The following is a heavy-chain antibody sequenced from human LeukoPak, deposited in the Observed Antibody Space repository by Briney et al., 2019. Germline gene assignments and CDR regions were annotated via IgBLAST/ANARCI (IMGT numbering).Heavy chain of an antibody. V-gene: IGHV1-2*04. CDR1: GGTFSSYA. D-gene: IGHD2-2*01. CDR2: INPNSGGT. Sequence: ASVKVSCKASGGTFSSYAISWVRQAPGQGLEWMGWINPNSGGTNYAQKFQGWVTMTRDTSISTAYMELSRLRSDDTAVYYCARGEVVPAARYRLFDYWGQGTLVTVSS. CDR3: ARGEVVPAARYRLFDY. J-gene: IGHJ4*02.